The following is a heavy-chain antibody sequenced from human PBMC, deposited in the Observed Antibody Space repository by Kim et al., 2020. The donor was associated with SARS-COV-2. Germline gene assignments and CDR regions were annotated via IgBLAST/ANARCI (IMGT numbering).Heavy chain of an antibody. Sequence: NPALKSRVTISVDTSKNQFSLKLSSVTAADTAVYYCARGPHGVTATPFDYWGQGTLVTVSS. CDR3: ARGPHGVTATPFDY. D-gene: IGHD2-21*02. J-gene: IGHJ4*02. V-gene: IGHV4-34*01.